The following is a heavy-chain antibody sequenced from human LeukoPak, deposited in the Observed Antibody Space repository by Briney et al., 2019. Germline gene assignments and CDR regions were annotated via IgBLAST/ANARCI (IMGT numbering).Heavy chain of an antibody. J-gene: IGHJ6*02. Sequence: SETLSLTCAVYGGSFSGYYWSWIRQPPGKGLEWIGEINHSGSTNYNPSLKSRVTISVDTSKSQFSLKLSSVTAADTAVYYCASRPVVVAATNYYYGMDVWGQGTTVTVSS. CDR2: INHSGST. V-gene: IGHV4-34*01. D-gene: IGHD2-15*01. CDR3: ASRPVVVAATNYYYGMDV. CDR1: GGSFSGYY.